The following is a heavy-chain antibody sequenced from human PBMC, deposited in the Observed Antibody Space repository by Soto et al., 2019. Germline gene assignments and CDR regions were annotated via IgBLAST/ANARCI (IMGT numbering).Heavy chain of an antibody. CDR3: AKADYGYFYFRYYYMDV. V-gene: IGHV3-30*18. CDR1: GFTFSSYG. D-gene: IGHD4-17*01. Sequence: GGSLRLSCAASGFTFSSYGMHWVRQAPGKGLEWVAVISYDGSNKYYADSVKGRFTIPRDNSKNTLHLQMNSLRAEDTAVYYCAKADYGYFYFRYYYMDVWGKGTTVTVSS. J-gene: IGHJ6*03. CDR2: ISYDGSNK.